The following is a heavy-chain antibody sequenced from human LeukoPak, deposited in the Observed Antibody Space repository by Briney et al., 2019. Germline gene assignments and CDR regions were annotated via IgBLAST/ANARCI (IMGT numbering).Heavy chain of an antibody. Sequence: GGSLRLSCAASGFTFSRYWMHWLRQAPGKGLVWVSRISTDGSNTSYADSVKGRFTISRDNGKNTLYLQMNSLRAEDTAVYYCARTRVFDYWGQGTLVTVSS. D-gene: IGHD3-3*01. CDR1: GFTFSRYW. V-gene: IGHV3-74*01. CDR2: ISTDGSNT. CDR3: ARTRVFDY. J-gene: IGHJ4*02.